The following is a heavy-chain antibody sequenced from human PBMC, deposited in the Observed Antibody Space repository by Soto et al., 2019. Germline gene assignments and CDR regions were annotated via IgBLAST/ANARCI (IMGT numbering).Heavy chain of an antibody. CDR2: INPNSGGT. D-gene: IGHD5-18*01. Sequence: ASVKVSCKASGYTFTGYYMHWVRQAPGQGLEWMGRINPNSGGTNYAQKFQGWVTMTRDTSISTAYMELSRLRSDDTAVYYCATSRGYSTNYALDYWGQGTLVTVSS. V-gene: IGHV1-2*04. CDR1: GYTFTGYY. CDR3: ATSRGYSTNYALDY. J-gene: IGHJ4*02.